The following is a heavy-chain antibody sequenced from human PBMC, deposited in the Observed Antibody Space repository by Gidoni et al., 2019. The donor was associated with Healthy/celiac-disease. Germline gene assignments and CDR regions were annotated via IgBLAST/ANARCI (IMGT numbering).Heavy chain of an antibody. CDR3: ARLWDGYNYYYYGMDV. V-gene: IGHV3-48*02. D-gene: IGHD5-12*01. J-gene: IGHJ6*02. Sequence: EVQLVESGGGLVQPGGSLRLSCAASGFTFSSYSMNWVRQAPGKGLEWVSYISSSSSTIYYADSVKGRFTISRDNAKNSLYLQMNSLRDEDTAVYYCARLWDGYNYYYYGMDVWGQGTTVTVSS. CDR2: ISSSSSTI. CDR1: GFTFSSYS.